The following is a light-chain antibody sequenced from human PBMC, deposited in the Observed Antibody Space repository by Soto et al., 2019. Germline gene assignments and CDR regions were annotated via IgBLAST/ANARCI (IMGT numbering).Light chain of an antibody. CDR2: GAS. CDR1: QSVSSSY. V-gene: IGKV3-20*01. CDR3: QQYGSSPHT. J-gene: IGKJ2*01. Sequence: EIVLTQSPGTLSLSPGERATLSCRASQSVSSSYLAWYQQKPGQAPRLLIYGASSRATGIPDRFSGRGSGTDFSLNISRLEPEDFAVYYCQQYGSSPHTFGQGNKLEIK.